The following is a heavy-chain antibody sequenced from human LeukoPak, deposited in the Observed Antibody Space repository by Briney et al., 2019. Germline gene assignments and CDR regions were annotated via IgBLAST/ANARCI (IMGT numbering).Heavy chain of an antibody. CDR3: AKDLHNPVDDY. D-gene: IGHD6-19*01. CDR1: GFTYDDYA. V-gene: IGHV3-9*01. CDR2: ISWNSGSI. J-gene: IGHJ4*02. Sequence: GRSLRLSCAASGFTYDDYAMHWVRQAPGKGLEWVSGISWNSGSIGYADSVKGRFTIYRDNAKNSLYLQMNSLRAEDTAVYYCAKDLHNPVDDYWGQGTLVTVSS.